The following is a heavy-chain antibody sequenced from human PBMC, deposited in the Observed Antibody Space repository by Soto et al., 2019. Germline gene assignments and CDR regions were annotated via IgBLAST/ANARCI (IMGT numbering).Heavy chain of an antibody. V-gene: IGHV4-34*01. CDR1: GGSFSGYY. Sequence: SETLSLTCAVYGGSFSGYYWIWIRQPPGKGLEWIGEINHSGSTNYNPSLRSRVTISVDKSSNQFSLKMSSVTAADTAVYYCARDTSVNFYLGPFEYWGQGMQVTVSS. J-gene: IGHJ4*02. D-gene: IGHD1-1*01. CDR2: INHSGST. CDR3: ARDTSVNFYLGPFEY.